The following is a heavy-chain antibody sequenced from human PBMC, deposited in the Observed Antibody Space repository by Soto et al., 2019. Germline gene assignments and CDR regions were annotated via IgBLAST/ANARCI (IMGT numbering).Heavy chain of an antibody. V-gene: IGHV3-23*01. J-gene: IGHJ4*02. CDR3: AKAYYDFWSGPQDY. Sequence: GGSLRLSCAASGFTFSSYAMSWVRQAPGKGLEWVSAISGSGGSTYYADSVKGRFTISRDNSKNTLYLQMNSLRAEDTAVYYCAKAYYDFWSGPQDYWGQGTLVTVSS. CDR1: GFTFSSYA. CDR2: ISGSGGST. D-gene: IGHD3-3*01.